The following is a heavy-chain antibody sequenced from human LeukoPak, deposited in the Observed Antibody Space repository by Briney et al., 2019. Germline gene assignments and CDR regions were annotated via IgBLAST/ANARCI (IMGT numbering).Heavy chain of an antibody. CDR2: INHSGST. CDR1: GGSFSGYY. J-gene: IGHJ6*03. V-gene: IGHV4-34*01. D-gene: IGHD6-19*01. CDR3: ARHRKWLVRDYYYMDV. Sequence: SETLSLTCAVYGGSFSGYYRSWIRQPPGKGLEWIGEINHSGSTNYNPSLKSRVTISVDTSKNQFSLKLSSVTAADTAVYYCARHRKWLVRDYYYMDVWGKGTTVTISS.